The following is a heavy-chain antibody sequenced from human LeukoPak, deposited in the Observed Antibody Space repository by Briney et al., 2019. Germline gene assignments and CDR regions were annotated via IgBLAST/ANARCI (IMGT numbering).Heavy chain of an antibody. Sequence: TGGPLRLSWGASGFTFSAYWVHGVRQAPGKGLVWVSRIKGDGSGASYADSVKGRFTISRANAKNTLYLEMNSLRGDDTAVYYCACTSRPIDAWGQGTLVTVSS. J-gene: IGHJ5*02. CDR1: GFTFSAYW. D-gene: IGHD2-8*01. V-gene: IGHV3-74*01. CDR2: IKGDGSGA. CDR3: ACTSRPIDA.